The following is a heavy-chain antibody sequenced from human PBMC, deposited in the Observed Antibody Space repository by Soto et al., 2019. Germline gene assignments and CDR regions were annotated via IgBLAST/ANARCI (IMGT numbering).Heavy chain of an antibody. CDR2: IFWDDEK. CDR3: AHPGGYNSYPFPA. V-gene: IGHV2-5*02. D-gene: IGHD1-1*01. CDR1: GFSLSTSGVG. J-gene: IGHJ5*02. Sequence: QITLKESGPPLVKPTQTLTLTCTFSGFSLSTSGVGVAWVRQPPGQALEWLAFIFWDDEKHYRPSLKSRVTIIKDPPQNPVGPTMAHVDPVDTGTYYRAHPGGYNSYPFPAWGQGTLVTVSS.